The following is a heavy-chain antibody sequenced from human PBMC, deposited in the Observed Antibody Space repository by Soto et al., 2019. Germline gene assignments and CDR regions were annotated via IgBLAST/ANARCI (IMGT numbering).Heavy chain of an antibody. CDR2: MFYTGST. V-gene: IGHV4-31*03. J-gene: IGHJ4*02. D-gene: IGHD5-12*01. CDR3: ARDNGYGHFDS. CDR1: GASITSGRSY. Sequence: QVQLQESGPGLVKPSQTLSLTCTVSGASITSGRSYWSWIRQHPGKGLEWIGYMFYTGSTYYHPSLKSRVNISADTSKNQSSLRLSSVTPADTAVYSCARDNGYGHFDSWGQGTLVTVSS.